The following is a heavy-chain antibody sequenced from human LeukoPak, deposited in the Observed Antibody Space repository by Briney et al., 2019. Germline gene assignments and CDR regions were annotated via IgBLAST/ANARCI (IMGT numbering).Heavy chain of an antibody. CDR3: AKSMIVVVITPSFDY. V-gene: IGHV3-23*01. CDR2: ISGSGGST. D-gene: IGHD3-22*01. J-gene: IGHJ4*02. Sequence: GGSLRLSCAASGFTFSSYAMSWVRQAPGKGLEWVSAISGSGGSTYYADSVKGRFTISRDNSKNTLYLQMNSLRAEDTAVYYCAKSMIVVVITPSFDYWSQGTLVTVSS. CDR1: GFTFSSYA.